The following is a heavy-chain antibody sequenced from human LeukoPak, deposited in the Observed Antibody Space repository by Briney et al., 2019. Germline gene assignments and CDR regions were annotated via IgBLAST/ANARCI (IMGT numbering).Heavy chain of an antibody. CDR1: GFTFDDYA. Sequence: PGGSLRLSCAASGFTFDDYAMHWVRQAPGKGREWVSGISWNSGSIGYANSVKGGFTISRDNAKYSLHLQMNSLTAEDMALYYCAKGRTAADTSWFDPWGQGTLVTVSS. D-gene: IGHD6-13*01. CDR3: AKGRTAADTSWFDP. V-gene: IGHV3-9*03. J-gene: IGHJ5*02. CDR2: ISWNSGSI.